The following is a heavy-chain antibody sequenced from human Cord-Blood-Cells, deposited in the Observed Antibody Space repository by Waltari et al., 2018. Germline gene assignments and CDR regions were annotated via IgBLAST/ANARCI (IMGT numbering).Heavy chain of an antibody. CDR3: ARGKLRYFDWLLGGFDY. J-gene: IGHJ4*02. CDR1: GGSISSGGYY. V-gene: IGHV4-31*03. Sequence: QVQLQESGPGLVKPSQTLSLTCTVSGGSISSGGYYWSWIRQHPGKDLEWIGYIYYSGSTYYNPSLKSRVTISVDTSKNQFSLKLSSVTAADTAVYYCARGKLRYFDWLLGGFDYWGQGTLVTVSS. D-gene: IGHD3-9*01. CDR2: IYYSGST.